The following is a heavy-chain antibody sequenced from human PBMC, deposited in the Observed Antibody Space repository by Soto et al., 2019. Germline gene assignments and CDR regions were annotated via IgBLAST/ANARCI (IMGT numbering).Heavy chain of an antibody. J-gene: IGHJ4*02. CDR2: FVVGSGNT. CDR3: AKTIQPGIVGAANDY. D-gene: IGHD1-26*01. V-gene: IGHV1-58*01. Sequence: SVKVSCKASGFTFTSSAVQWVRQARGQRLEWIGWFVVGSGNTNYAQKFQERVTITRDMSTSTAYMELSSLRSEDTAVYYCAKTIQPGIVGAANDYWGQGTLVTVSS. CDR1: GFTFTSSA.